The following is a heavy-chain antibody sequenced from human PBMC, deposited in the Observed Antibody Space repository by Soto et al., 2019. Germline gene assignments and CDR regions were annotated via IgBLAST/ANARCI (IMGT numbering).Heavy chain of an antibody. V-gene: IGHV3-72*01. D-gene: IGHD6-19*01. J-gene: IGHJ3*02. CDR2: ARKKGNTYTT. Sequence: PGGSLRLSCAGSGFTFSGHYMNWVRQAPGKGLEWVGRARKKGNTYTTEYAASAEGRFTISRDDSKNSLYLQMNSLKTEGTALYYCAREISGWAPDAFDIWGQGTMVTVSS. CDR3: AREISGWAPDAFDI. CDR1: GFTFSGHY.